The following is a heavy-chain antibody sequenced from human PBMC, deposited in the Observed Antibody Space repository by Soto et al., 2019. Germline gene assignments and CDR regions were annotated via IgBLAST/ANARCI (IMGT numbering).Heavy chain of an antibody. V-gene: IGHV3-23*01. CDR2: ISGSGGSK. CDR1: GFTFSSYA. CDR3: AKGYDFWSGYKPNDAFDI. J-gene: IGHJ3*02. Sequence: GGSLRLSCAASGFTFSSYAMSWVRQAPGKGLEWVSAISGSGGSKYYADSVKGRFTISRDNSKNTLYLQMNSLRAEDTAVYYCAKGYDFWSGYKPNDAFDIWGQGTMVTVSS. D-gene: IGHD3-3*01.